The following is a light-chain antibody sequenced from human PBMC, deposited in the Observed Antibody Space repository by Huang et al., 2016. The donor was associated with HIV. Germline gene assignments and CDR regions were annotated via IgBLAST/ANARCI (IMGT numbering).Light chain of an antibody. CDR3: QQYDKWPGT. CDR2: GAS. J-gene: IGKJ2*01. Sequence: EVMMTQSPATLSVSLGDKASLSCRASQRVGVNLAWYQQKPGQAPPLLIYGASDRATGISARFRGSGSGTDFTLTISSLQSEDSAVYFCQQYDKWPGTFGQGTRLQI. CDR1: QRVGVN. V-gene: IGKV3-15*01.